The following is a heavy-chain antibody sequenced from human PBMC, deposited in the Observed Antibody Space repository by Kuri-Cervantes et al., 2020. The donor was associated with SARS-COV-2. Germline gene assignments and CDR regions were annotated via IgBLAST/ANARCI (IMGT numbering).Heavy chain of an antibody. J-gene: IGHJ6*03. CDR1: GYRFTSYW. CDR2: IYPGDSDT. Sequence: KVSCKGSGYRFTSYWIGWVRQMPGKGLDWMGNIYPGDSDTRYSPSFQGQVIISADKSINTAFLQWSSLKASDTAMYYCARRAYGEQVDYYYMDVWGKGTTVTVSS. D-gene: IGHD4-17*01. CDR3: ARRAYGEQVDYYYMDV. V-gene: IGHV5-51*01.